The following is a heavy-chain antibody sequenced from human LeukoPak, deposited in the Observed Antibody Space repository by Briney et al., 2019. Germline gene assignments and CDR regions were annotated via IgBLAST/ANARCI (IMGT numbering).Heavy chain of an antibody. CDR2: INHSGST. V-gene: IGHV4-34*01. J-gene: IGHJ5*02. Sequence: PSETLSLTCAVYGGSFSGYYWSWIRQPPGKGLEWIGEINHSGSTNYNPSLKSRVTISVDTSKNQFSLKLSSVTAADTAVYYCARGGGVAGYSYVYRARRENWFDPWGQGTLVTVSS. D-gene: IGHD5-18*01. CDR3: ARGGGVAGYSYVYRARRENWFDP. CDR1: GGSFSGYY.